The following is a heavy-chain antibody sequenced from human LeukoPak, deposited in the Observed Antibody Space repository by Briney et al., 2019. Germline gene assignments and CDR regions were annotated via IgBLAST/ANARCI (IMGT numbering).Heavy chain of an antibody. CDR1: GFTFSSYG. CDR2: ISSSSSYI. D-gene: IGHD6-25*01. V-gene: IGHV3-21*01. CDR3: ARSGGYYYYGMDV. Sequence: GGSLRLSCAASGFTFSSYGMHWVRQAPGKGLEWVSSISSSSSYIYYADSVKGRFTISRDNAKNSLYLQMDSLRAEDTAVYYCARSGGYYYYGMDVWGQRTTVTVSS. J-gene: IGHJ6*02.